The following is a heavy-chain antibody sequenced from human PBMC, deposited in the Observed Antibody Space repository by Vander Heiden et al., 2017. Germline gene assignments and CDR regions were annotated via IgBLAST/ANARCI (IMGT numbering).Heavy chain of an antibody. D-gene: IGHD1-26*01. CDR3: AKGPRGSYYGRPTYYFDY. CDR1: GFTFSSYG. Sequence: QVQLVESGGGVVQPGRSLRLSCAASGFTFSSYGMHWVRQGPGKGLEWVAVISYDGSNKYYADSVKGRFTISRDNSKNTLYLQMNSLRAEDTAVYYCAKGPRGSYYGRPTYYFDYWGQGTLVTVSS. CDR2: ISYDGSNK. V-gene: IGHV3-30*18. J-gene: IGHJ4*02.